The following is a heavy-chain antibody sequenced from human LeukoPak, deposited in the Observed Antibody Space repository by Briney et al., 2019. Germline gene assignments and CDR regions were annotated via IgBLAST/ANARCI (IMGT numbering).Heavy chain of an antibody. CDR2: TYHRAKLYN. J-gene: IGHJ4*02. Sequence: SQTLSLTCAISGDSVSSNRASWNWIRQSPSSGLEWLRRTYHRAKLYNDYAVSVKSRITINPDKTKNLFSLQLNSVTPEDTAIYYCARYSGLGVPDYWGQGTLVTVSS. V-gene: IGHV6-1*01. CDR3: ARYSGLGVPDY. CDR1: GDSVSSNRAS. D-gene: IGHD2-21*01.